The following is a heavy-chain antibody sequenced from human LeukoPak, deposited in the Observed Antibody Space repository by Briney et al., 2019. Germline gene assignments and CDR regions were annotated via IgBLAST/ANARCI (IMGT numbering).Heavy chain of an antibody. CDR3: ARSRGWTPDYYDSSGYSLDAFDI. CDR1: GFTFSSYS. J-gene: IGHJ3*02. D-gene: IGHD3-22*01. V-gene: IGHV3-21*01. CDR2: ISSSSSYI. Sequence: PGGSLRLSCAASGFTFSSYSMNWVRQAPGKGLEWVSSISSSSSYIYYADSVKGRFTISRDNAKNSLYLQMNSLRAEDTAVYYRARSRGWTPDYYDSSGYSLDAFDIWGQGTMVTVSS.